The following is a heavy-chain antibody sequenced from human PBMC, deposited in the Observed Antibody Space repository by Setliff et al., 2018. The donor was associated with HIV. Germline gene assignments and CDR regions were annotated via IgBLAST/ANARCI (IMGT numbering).Heavy chain of an antibody. CDR1: GGSIISSSYY. J-gene: IGHJ4*02. D-gene: IGHD3-10*01. CDR3: VRQGLTMNRGVPAPILYYFDY. V-gene: IGHV4-39*01. Sequence: SETLSLTCTVSGGSIISSSYYWGWIRQPPGKGLEWIGTMYYRGTTYNHPSLKSRVTFTADTSKNQFSLNLNSVTATDTAVYYCVRQGLTMNRGVPAPILYYFDYWGQGILVTVSS. CDR2: MYYRGTT.